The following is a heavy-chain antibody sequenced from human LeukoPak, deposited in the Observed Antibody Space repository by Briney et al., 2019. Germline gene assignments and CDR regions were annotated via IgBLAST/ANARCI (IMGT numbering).Heavy chain of an antibody. J-gene: IGHJ5*02. CDR3: ARWSNLGFEP. Sequence: GGSLRLSCAASGFTLSSYDMHWVRQPAGEGLQWVSGIGTGGDTYYAGSVKGRFTISRENAKNSLYLQMNSLRGDDTAVYFCARWSNLGFEPWGQGTLVTVSS. CDR2: IGTGGDT. D-gene: IGHD5-24*01. CDR1: GFTLSSYD. V-gene: IGHV3-13*04.